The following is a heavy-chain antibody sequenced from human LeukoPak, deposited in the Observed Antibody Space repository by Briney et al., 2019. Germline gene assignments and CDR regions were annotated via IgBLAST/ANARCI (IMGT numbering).Heavy chain of an antibody. V-gene: IGHV4-39*07. J-gene: IGHJ2*01. Sequence: PSETLSLTCTVSGGSISSTSYYWDWIRQPPGKGLEWIGNLWDSGSTHYNPSLKSRVTISVDTSKNQFSLKLSSVTAADTAVYYCARRVSGSYLYWYFDLWGRGTLVTVSS. CDR2: LWDSGST. CDR3: ARRVSGSYLYWYFDL. D-gene: IGHD1-26*01. CDR1: GGSISSTSYY.